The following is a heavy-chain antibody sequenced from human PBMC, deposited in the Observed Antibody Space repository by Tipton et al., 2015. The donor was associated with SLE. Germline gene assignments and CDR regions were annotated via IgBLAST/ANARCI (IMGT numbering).Heavy chain of an antibody. CDR3: ARWFRKSYFDY. CDR2: IYPGDSDS. CDR1: YW. J-gene: IGHJ4*02. V-gene: IGHV5-51*01. Sequence: YWSWIRQPPGKGLEWIGYIYPGDSDSRYSPSFQGQVTISADKSISTAYLQWSSLKASDTAMYYCARWFRKSYFDYWGQGTLVTVSS. D-gene: IGHD3-10*01.